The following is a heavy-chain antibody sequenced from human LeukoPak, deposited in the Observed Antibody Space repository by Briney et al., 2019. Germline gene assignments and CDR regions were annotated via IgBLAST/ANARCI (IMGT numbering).Heavy chain of an antibody. J-gene: IGHJ6*03. CDR1: GGSISSSSYY. D-gene: IGHD3-10*01. CDR2: IYTSGST. CDR3: ARERYYGSGSFGYYYYYMDV. Sequence: SETLSLTCTVSGGSISSSSYYWSWIRQPAGKGLEWIGRIYTSGSTNYNPSLKSRVTMSVDTSKNQFSLKLSSVTAADTAVYYCARERYYGSGSFGYYYYYMDVWGKGTTVTISS. V-gene: IGHV4-61*02.